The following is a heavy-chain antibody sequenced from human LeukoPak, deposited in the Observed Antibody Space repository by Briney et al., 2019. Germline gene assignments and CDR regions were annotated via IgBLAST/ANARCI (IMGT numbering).Heavy chain of an antibody. CDR2: INPSGGST. CDR1: GYTFTSYY. D-gene: IGHD5-18*01. CDR3: ARNGFTLLKGYNYGDYYYYMDV. V-gene: IGHV1-46*01. Sequence: GASVKVSCKASGYTFTSYYMHWVRQAPGQGLEWMGIINPSGGSTSYAQKFQGRVTMTRDTSKSQISLKLSSVTAADTAVYYCARNGFTLLKGYNYGDYYYYMDVWGKGTTVTISS. J-gene: IGHJ6*03.